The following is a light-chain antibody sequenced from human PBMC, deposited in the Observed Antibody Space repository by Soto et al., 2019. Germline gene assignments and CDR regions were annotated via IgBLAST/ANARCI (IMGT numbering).Light chain of an antibody. J-gene: IGKJ2*01. CDR3: QQYYSYPRT. CDR2: AAS. CDR1: QGISSY. V-gene: IGKV1-8*01. Sequence: AIRMTQSPSSLSASTGDRVTITCRASQGISSYLAWYQQKPGNAPKLLIYAASTLQSGVPSRFSGSGSGTEFTLTISCLQSEDFATYYCQQYYSYPRTFGQGTKLEIK.